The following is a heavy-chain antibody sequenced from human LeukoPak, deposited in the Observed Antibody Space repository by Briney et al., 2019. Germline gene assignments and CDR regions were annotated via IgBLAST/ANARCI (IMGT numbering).Heavy chain of an antibody. CDR3: AKILAVLIYKRAFDP. CDR1: GFTFNTYT. Sequence: GGSLRLSCAASGFTFNTYTMAWVRQAPGKGLEWVSSIGSRLSDIFYADSVKGRFTISRDNSKSTLYLQMNSLRAEDTAVYYCAKILAVLIYKRAFDPWGQGTLVTVSS. CDR2: IGSRLSDI. D-gene: IGHD3-9*01. J-gene: IGHJ5*02. V-gene: IGHV3-21*04.